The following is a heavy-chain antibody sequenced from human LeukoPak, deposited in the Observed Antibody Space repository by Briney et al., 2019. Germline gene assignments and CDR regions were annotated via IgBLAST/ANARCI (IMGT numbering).Heavy chain of an antibody. J-gene: IGHJ4*02. CDR3: ARHALYDFWSGRTYCFDY. D-gene: IGHD3-3*01. V-gene: IGHV4-38-2*01. CDR2: IYHSGST. CDR1: GYSISSGYY. Sequence: SETLSLSCAVSGYSISSGYYWGWIRQPPGKGLGWIGSIYHSGSTYYNPSLKSRVTISVDTSKNQFSLKLSSVTAADTAVYYCARHALYDFWSGRTYCFDYWGQGTLVTVSS.